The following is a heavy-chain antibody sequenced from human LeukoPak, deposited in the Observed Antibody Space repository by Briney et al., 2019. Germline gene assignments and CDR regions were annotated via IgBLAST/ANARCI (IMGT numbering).Heavy chain of an antibody. V-gene: IGHV3-21*01. CDR2: ISSSSYI. CDR3: PRAQDMVPRDFYYGMDV. D-gene: IGHD3-10*01. Sequence: GGSLRLSCAASGFTFSSYSMNWVRQAPGKGLEWVSSISSSSYIYYTDSVKGGFTISRDNAKNPLYLQIHNLRAEDTAVYYCPRAQDMVPRDFYYGMDVLGQGTTVTVS. CDR1: GFTFSSYS. J-gene: IGHJ6*02.